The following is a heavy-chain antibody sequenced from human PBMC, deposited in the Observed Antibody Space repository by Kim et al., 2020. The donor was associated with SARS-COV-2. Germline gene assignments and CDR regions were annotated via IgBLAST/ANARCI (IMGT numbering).Heavy chain of an antibody. CDR2: T. V-gene: IGHV5-51*01. CDR3: ARRRSLYGMDV. Sequence: TRYSPSFQGQVTHSADKSISTAYLQWSSLKASDTAMYYCARRRSLYGMDVWGQGTTVTVSS. J-gene: IGHJ6*02.